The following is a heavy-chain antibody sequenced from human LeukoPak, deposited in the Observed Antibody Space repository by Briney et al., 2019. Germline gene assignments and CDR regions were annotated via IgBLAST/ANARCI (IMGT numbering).Heavy chain of an antibody. CDR1: GYSFTSYC. Sequence: PGESLKISCKRSGYSFTSYCMGWVRQMPGKGLEWMGLIYPSDSDTRYSPSFQGQVTISADKSISTAYLQWSSLKASDTAMYYCARRAISDGSGWYCFDPWGQGTLVTVSS. D-gene: IGHD6-19*01. CDR3: ARRAISDGSGWYCFDP. CDR2: IYPSDSDT. J-gene: IGHJ5*02. V-gene: IGHV5-51*01.